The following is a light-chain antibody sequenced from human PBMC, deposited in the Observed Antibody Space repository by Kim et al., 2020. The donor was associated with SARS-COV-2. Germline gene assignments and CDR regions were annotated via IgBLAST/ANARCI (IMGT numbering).Light chain of an antibody. Sequence: PGETATLSCRASQNISSSYLSWCQQRPGQAPRLLIYGASTRATGIPAMFSGSGSGTDFTLTISSLQPDDFAVYSCQQEYASPWMFGQGTKVDIK. V-gene: IGKV3D-7*01. CDR1: QNISSSY. CDR2: GAS. CDR3: QQEYASPWM. J-gene: IGKJ1*01.